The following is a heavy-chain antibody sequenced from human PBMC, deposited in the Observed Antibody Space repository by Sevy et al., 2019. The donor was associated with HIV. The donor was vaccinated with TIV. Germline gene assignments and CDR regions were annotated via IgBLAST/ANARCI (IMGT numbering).Heavy chain of an antibody. V-gene: IGHV3-7*01. J-gene: IGHJ4*01. CDR1: GFTLSTTW. CDR3: TTSVGVIAGDDFDY. CDR2: INRDGGVK. D-gene: IGHD2-21*01. Sequence: GGSLRLSCAASGFTLSTTWMTWVRQAPGKGLEWVANINRDGGVKYYVDSVKGRFTISRDNTKNSLYLQMRGLRVEDTAVYYCTTSVGVIAGDDFDYWGQGTLVTVSS.